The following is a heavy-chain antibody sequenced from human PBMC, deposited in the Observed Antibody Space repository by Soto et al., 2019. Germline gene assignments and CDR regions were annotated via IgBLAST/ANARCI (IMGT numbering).Heavy chain of an antibody. CDR2: IYSRGAT. CDR3: ATSGGYTTGYFS. J-gene: IGHJ5*02. V-gene: IGHV3-53*01. CDR1: GFIVSSNY. Sequence: GGSLRLSCAASGFIVSSNYMSWVRQAPGKGLAWLSVIYSRGATYYAGSVKGRFTISSDNFKNTLYLQMNYLSADDTAVYYCATSGGYTTGYFSWGQGTLVTVSS. D-gene: IGHD3-16*02.